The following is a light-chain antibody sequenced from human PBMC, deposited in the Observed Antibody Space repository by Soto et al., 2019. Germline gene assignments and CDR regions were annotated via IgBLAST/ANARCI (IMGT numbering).Light chain of an antibody. CDR2: GAS. J-gene: IGKJ5*01. CDR3: QQRSNWPPIT. V-gene: IGKV3-11*01. Sequence: EVVMTQSPATLSVSPGERATLSCRASETVATNLAWYQQKPGQAPRLLISGASTRAAGIPARFSGSGSGTDFTLTISSLEPEDFAVYYCQQRSNWPPITFGQGTRLEIK. CDR1: ETVATN.